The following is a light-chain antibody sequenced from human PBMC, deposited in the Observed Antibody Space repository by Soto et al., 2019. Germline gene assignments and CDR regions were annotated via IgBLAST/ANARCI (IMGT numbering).Light chain of an antibody. CDR1: SSDVGSYNL. V-gene: IGLV2-23*01. Sequence: QLVLTQPASVSGSPGQSITISCTGTSSDVGSYNLVSWYQQYPGKVPKLMIYEDSKRPSGVSNRFSGSKSGNTASLTISGLQAEDEADYYCCSYAGSSTVVFGGGTQLTV. CDR2: EDS. J-gene: IGLJ2*01. CDR3: CSYAGSSTVV.